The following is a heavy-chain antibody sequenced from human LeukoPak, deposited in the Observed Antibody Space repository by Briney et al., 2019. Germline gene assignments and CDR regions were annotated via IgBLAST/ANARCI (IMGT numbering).Heavy chain of an antibody. D-gene: IGHD1-26*01. CDR2: IYYSGST. CDR3: ASSSRWELRYYFDY. CDR1: GGSISSYY. J-gene: IGHJ4*02. Sequence: ESGPTLVKPSETLSLTCTVSGGSISSYYWSWIRQPPGKGLEWIGYIYYSGSTNYNPSLKSRVTISVDTSKNQFSLKLSSVTAADTAVYYCASSSRWELRYYFDYWGQGTLVTVSS. V-gene: IGHV4-59*01.